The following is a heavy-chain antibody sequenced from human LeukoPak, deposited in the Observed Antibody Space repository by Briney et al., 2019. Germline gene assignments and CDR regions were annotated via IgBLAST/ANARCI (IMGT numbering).Heavy chain of an antibody. V-gene: IGHV1-2*02. CDR3: VALGATNFDY. CDR2: ISPDSGGT. D-gene: IGHD1-26*01. Sequence: ASLKVSCKASGYTFIDYYILWVRQAPRQRLQFLGWISPDSGGTNYPQKLQGRVTLTRDTSISTAYMELSRLRSDDTAVYYCVALGATNFDYWGQGTLVTVSS. J-gene: IGHJ4*02. CDR1: GYTFIDYY.